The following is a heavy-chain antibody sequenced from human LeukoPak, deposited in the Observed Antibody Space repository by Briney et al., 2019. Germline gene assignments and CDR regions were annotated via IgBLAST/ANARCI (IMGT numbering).Heavy chain of an antibody. CDR1: GYTLTELS. D-gene: IGHD1-1*01. CDR3: ATGGGQTWNELDY. V-gene: IGHV1-24*01. Sequence: ASVKVSCKVSGYTLTELSMHWVRQAPGKGLEWMGGFDPEDGETIYAQRFQGRVTMTEDTSTDTAYMELSSLRSEDTAVYYCATGGGQTWNELDYWGQGTLVTVSS. CDR2: FDPEDGET. J-gene: IGHJ4*02.